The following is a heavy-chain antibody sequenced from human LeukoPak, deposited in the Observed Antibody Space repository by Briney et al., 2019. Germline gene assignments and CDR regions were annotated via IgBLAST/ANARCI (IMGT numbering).Heavy chain of an antibody. V-gene: IGHV3-23*01. CDR2: IFGSGGST. Sequence: HPGGSLRLSCAASGFTFSSYAMYWVRQAPGKGLEWVSGIFGSGGSTHYADSVKGRFTISRDNSQNTVYLQMNSLRAEDTAVYYCAKTTTGYSSGRYPGWPVDYWGQGTLVTVSS. CDR1: GFTFSSYA. D-gene: IGHD6-19*01. CDR3: AKTTTGYSSGRYPGWPVDY. J-gene: IGHJ4*02.